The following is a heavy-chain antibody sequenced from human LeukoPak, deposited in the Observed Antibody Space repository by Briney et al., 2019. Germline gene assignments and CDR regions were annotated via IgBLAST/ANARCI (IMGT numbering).Heavy chain of an antibody. Sequence: GGPLRLSCAASGFTFSSYAMHWVRQAPGSGLEWVAVISYDGSNKYYADSVKGRFTISRDNSKNTLYLQMNSLRAEDTAVYYCARDPYGDRQAYYYGMDVWGQGTTVTVSS. CDR2: ISYDGSNK. V-gene: IGHV3-30-3*01. CDR3: ARDPYGDRQAYYYGMDV. J-gene: IGHJ6*02. CDR1: GFTFSSYA. D-gene: IGHD4-17*01.